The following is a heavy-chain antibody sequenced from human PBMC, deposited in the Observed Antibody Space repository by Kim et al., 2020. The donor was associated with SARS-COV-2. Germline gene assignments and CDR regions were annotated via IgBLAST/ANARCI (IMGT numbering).Heavy chain of an antibody. Sequence: SETLSLTCTVSGGSISSYYWSWIRQPPGKGLEWIGYIYYSGSTNYNPSLKSRVTISVDTSKNQFSLKLSSVTAADTAVYYCARATSYGSGRYSLDYWGQGTLVTVSS. CDR2: IYYSGST. V-gene: IGHV4-59*01. D-gene: IGHD3-10*01. CDR3: ARATSYGSGRYSLDY. J-gene: IGHJ4*02. CDR1: GGSISSYY.